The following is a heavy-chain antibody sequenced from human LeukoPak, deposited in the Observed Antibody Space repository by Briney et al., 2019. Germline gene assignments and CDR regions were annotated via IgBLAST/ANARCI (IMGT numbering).Heavy chain of an antibody. D-gene: IGHD3-10*01. Sequence: GGSLGLSCAASGFTFSSYAMSWVRQAPGKGLEWVSAICGSAGNTYYADSMMGRFTISRDNSKNTLYLQMNSLRAEDAAVYYCAKDRSGGDAFYIWGQGTLVTVSS. J-gene: IGHJ3*02. V-gene: IGHV3-23*01. CDR1: GFTFSSYA. CDR2: ICGSAGNT. CDR3: AKDRSGGDAFYI.